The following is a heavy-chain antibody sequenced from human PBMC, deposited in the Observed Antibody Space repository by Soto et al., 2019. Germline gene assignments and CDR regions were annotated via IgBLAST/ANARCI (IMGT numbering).Heavy chain of an antibody. CDR1: GGSISSGGYY. J-gene: IGHJ4*02. CDR3: ARDPLGTPFGYFKY. Sequence: QAQLQESGPGLVKPSQTLSLTCTVSGGSISSGGYYWSWIRQHPGKGLEWIGNIYYSGSTYYNPSLKSRVTISVDTSKNQFSLKLSSVTAADTAAYYCARDPLGTPFGYFKYWGQGTLVNVSS. D-gene: IGHD3-16*01. CDR2: IYYSGST. V-gene: IGHV4-31*03.